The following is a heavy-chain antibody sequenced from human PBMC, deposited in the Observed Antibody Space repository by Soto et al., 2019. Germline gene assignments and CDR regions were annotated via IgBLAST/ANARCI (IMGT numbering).Heavy chain of an antibody. CDR3: ARDGGRHSGGIDY. J-gene: IGHJ4*02. CDR1: GGTFSSYS. Sequence: QVQLVQSGAEVQKPGSSVKVSCKASGGTFSSYSINWVRQAPGQGREWMGEIIPIFGTANYAQKFQGRVMIIADESTSTAYMELSSLRSEDTAVYYCARDGGRHSGGIDYWGQGTLVTDSS. D-gene: IGHD1-26*01. CDR2: IIPIFGTA. V-gene: IGHV1-69*01.